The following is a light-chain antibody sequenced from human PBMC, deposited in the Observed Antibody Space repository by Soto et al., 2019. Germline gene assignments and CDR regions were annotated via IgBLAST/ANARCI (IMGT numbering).Light chain of an antibody. Sequence: DIQMTQSPSTLSGSVGDRVTITCRASQTISSWLAWYQQKPGKAPSLLIYETSSLENGVPSRFSGSGSGTEFSLTISSLQPDDSATYYCQQYNSGWTFGQGTKVDIK. CDR2: ETS. J-gene: IGKJ1*01. V-gene: IGKV1-5*03. CDR3: QQYNSGWT. CDR1: QTISSW.